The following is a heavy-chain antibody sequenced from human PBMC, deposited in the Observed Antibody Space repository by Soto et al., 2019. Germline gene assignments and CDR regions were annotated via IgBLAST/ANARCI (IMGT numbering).Heavy chain of an antibody. D-gene: IGHD1-26*01. J-gene: IGHJ3*02. V-gene: IGHV4-59*08. CDR1: GGSISSYY. CDR2: IYYSGST. Sequence: QVQLQESGPGLVKPSETLSLTCTVSGGSISSYYWGWIRQPPGKGLEWIGYIYYSGSTNYNPSLKSRVTISVDTTKNQFSLKLTSVTAADTAVYYCARRLSGSGRRTFDIWGQGTMVTVSS. CDR3: ARRLSGSGRRTFDI.